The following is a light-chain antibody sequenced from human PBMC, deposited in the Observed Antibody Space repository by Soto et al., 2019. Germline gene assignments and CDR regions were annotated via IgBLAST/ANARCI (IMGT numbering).Light chain of an antibody. CDR3: AAWDGSLNHIL. J-gene: IGLJ2*01. CDR1: SSNMGSNT. CDR2: NDN. Sequence: LTQPPSASGTPGQGVAISCSGSSSNMGSNTVNWYQHLPGTTPKLLIYNDNQRPSGVPDRFFGSKSGTSASLAITGLQSEDEADYYCAAWDGSLNHILFGGGTKLTVL. V-gene: IGLV1-44*01.